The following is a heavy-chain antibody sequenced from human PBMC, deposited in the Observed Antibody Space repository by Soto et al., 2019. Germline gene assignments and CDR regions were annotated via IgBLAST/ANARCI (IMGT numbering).Heavy chain of an antibody. J-gene: IGHJ4*02. Sequence: QVQLVESGGGLVKPGGSLRLSCAASGFTFSNYYMSWIRQAPGKGLEWVSYISSSGTAIYYADSVKGRFTISRDNAKNSLYLQMNSLRAEDTAVYYCARLAAVGVYYFDYGGQGTLVTVSS. CDR2: ISSSGTAI. D-gene: IGHD6-13*01. V-gene: IGHV3-11*01. CDR1: GFTFSNYY. CDR3: ARLAAVGVYYFDY.